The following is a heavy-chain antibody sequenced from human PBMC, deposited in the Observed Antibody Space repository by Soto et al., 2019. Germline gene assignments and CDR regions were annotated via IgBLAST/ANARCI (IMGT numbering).Heavy chain of an antibody. D-gene: IGHD4-17*01. CDR2: INPSGGST. CDR3: AREGPRGGASYGDTDRDDFDY. J-gene: IGHJ4*02. CDR1: GYTFTSYY. V-gene: IGHV1-46*01. Sequence: QVQLVQSGAEVKKPGASVKVSCKASGYTFTSYYMHWVRQAPGQGLEWMGIINPSGGSTSYAQKFQGRFTMTRDTSTRTVYMELSGLRSEDTAVYYCAREGPRGGASYGDTDRDDFDYWGQGTLVTVSS.